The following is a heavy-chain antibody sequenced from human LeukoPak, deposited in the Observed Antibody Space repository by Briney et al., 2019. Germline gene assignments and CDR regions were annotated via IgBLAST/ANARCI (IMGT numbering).Heavy chain of an antibody. V-gene: IGHV3-21*01. D-gene: IGHD6-19*01. CDR1: GFTFSNYN. Sequence: GGSLRLSCAASGFTFSNYNMNWVRQAPGKGLEWVSSISSSSSNIFYADSVKGRFTISRDNAKNSLYLQMNTLRAEDTAVYYCARDPQWSDAFDIWGQGTMVTASS. CDR3: ARDPQWSDAFDI. CDR2: ISSSSSNI. J-gene: IGHJ3*02.